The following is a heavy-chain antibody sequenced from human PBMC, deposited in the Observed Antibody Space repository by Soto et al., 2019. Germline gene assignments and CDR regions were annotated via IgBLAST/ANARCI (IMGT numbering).Heavy chain of an antibody. V-gene: IGHV4-59*08. J-gene: IGHJ4*02. Sequence: SETLSLTCTVSGGYISPYYWSWVRQPPGKGLEWIEFIFYSGSTNYNPSLKSRVTISVDTSKNQFSLKLTSVTAADTAVYYCARHSSQNFDWLEYWGQGTLVTVSS. CDR3: ARHSSQNFDWLEY. D-gene: IGHD3-9*01. CDR1: GGYISPYY. CDR2: IFYSGST.